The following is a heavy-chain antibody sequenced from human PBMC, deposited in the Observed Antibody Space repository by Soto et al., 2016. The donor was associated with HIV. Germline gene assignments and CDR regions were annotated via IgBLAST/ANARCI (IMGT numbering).Heavy chain of an antibody. CDR1: GYSISSGYY. CDR2: IYHSGST. CDR3: ARDGDYDILTGYGWFDP. D-gene: IGHD3-9*01. Sequence: QVQLQESGPGLVKPSETLSLTCAVSGYSISSGYYWGWIRQPPGKGLEWIGSIYHSGSTYYNPSLKSRVTISVDTSKNQFSLKLSSVTAADTAVYYCARDGDYDILTGYGWFDPGAREPWSPSPQ. V-gene: IGHV4-38-2*02. J-gene: IGHJ5*02.